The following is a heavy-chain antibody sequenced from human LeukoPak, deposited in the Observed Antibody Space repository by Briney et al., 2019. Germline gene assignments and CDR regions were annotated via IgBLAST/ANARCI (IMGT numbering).Heavy chain of an antibody. CDR1: GGSFSGYY. D-gene: IGHD3-22*01. V-gene: IGHV4-34*01. J-gene: IGHJ4*02. Sequence: SETLSLTCAVYGGSFSGYYWSWIRQPPGKGLEWIGEINHSGYTNYNPSLKSRVTISLDTSNNQFSLKLSSVTAADTAVYYCAREGSFDSGGYYHFDYWGQGTLVTVSS. CDR2: INHSGYT. CDR3: AREGSFDSGGYYHFDY.